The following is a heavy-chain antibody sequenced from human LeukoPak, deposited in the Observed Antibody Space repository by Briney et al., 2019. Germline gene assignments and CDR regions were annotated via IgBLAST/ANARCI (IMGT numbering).Heavy chain of an antibody. CDR1: GGSISGINYY. J-gene: IGHJ6*02. D-gene: IGHD3-10*01. CDR3: ARVSPSGVWDV. CDR2: IYTTGSS. V-gene: IGHV4-61*02. Sequence: SETLSLTCTVSGGSISGINYYWTWIRQPAGKGLEWIGRIYTTGSSNYNPSLKSRFTISVDTSNNHFSLKLSSVTAADTAVYYCARVSPSGVWDVWGQGTTVTVSS.